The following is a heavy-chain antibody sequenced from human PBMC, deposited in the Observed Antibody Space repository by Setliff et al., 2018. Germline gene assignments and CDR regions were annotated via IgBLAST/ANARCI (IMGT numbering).Heavy chain of an antibody. D-gene: IGHD3-22*01. Sequence: GGSLRLSCAASGFTFNAYAMSWVRQAPGKGLEWVSAITFGSLSRYYADSVKGRFTISRDNSKNTLFLEMNSLRAEDTAVYYCAKGQGQYYDSSGYYGRVLDYWGQGTLVTVSS. CDR1: GFTFNAYA. V-gene: IGHV3-23*01. J-gene: IGHJ4*02. CDR2: ITFGSLSR. CDR3: AKGQGQYYDSSGYYGRVLDY.